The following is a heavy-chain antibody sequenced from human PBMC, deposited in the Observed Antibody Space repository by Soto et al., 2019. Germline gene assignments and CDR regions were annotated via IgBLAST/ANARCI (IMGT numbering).Heavy chain of an antibody. CDR2: ISYDGTKE. CDR3: ARDRRCYYLPLV. Sequence: QVQLVESGGGVVQPGKSLRLSCAASGFTFSNYAMHWVRQAPGKGLEWVAVISYDGTKEFYADVVKGRFTISRDNSRNTLYLQMNSLRPKDTAIYYSARDRRCYYLPLVWGQGVLVTASS. J-gene: IGHJ4*02. CDR1: GFTFSNYA. V-gene: IGHV3-30-3*01. D-gene: IGHD3-22*01.